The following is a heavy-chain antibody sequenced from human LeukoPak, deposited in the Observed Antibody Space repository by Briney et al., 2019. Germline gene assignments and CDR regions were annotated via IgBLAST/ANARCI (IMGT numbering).Heavy chain of an antibody. CDR2: FDPEDGET. D-gene: IGHD6-19*01. CDR1: GYTLTELY. J-gene: IGHJ4*02. Sequence: GASVKVSCKVSGYTLTELYMHWVREAPGKGLEWMGRFDPEDGETIYAQKFQGRVTMTEDTSTDTAYMDLSSLRSEDTAMYYCATVVAVATFDYWGQGTLVTVSS. CDR3: ATVVAVATFDY. V-gene: IGHV1-24*01.